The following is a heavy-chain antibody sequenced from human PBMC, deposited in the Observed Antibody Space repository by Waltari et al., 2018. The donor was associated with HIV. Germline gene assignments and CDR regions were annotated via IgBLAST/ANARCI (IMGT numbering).Heavy chain of an antibody. CDR2: INTRGET. D-gene: IGHD3-16*01. CDR3: AREDYDQFWGSPLYIFDS. Sequence: QVQLQESGPGLATSSQTLSPACSVSGHPMKLTRYFWSSVRQSAGRGLEWIGRINTRGETKYNPSLKGRVVMSIDAPRKMFFLNLTSISAADTGTYFCAREDYDQFWGSPLYIFDSWGLGTVITVSS. CDR1: GHPMKLTRYF. J-gene: IGHJ4*02. V-gene: IGHV4-61*02.